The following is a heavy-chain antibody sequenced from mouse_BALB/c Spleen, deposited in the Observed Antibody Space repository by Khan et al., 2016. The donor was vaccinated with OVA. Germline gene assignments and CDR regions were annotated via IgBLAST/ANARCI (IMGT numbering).Heavy chain of an antibody. J-gene: IGHJ2*01. CDR3: ARPAYDGYYDY. CDR1: GYTFTDYA. CDR2: ISTYSGNT. Sequence: QVQLQQSGPELVRPGVSVKISCKGSGYTFTDYAMYWVKQSHAKSLEWIGLISTYSGNTKYNQKFWGKATMTVDKSSSTAYMELARLTSEDSAIYYCARPAYDGYYDYWGQGTTLTVSS. D-gene: IGHD2-3*01. V-gene: IGHV1S137*01.